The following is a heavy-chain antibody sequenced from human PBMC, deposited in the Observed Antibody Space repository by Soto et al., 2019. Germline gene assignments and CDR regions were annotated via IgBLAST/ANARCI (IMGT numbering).Heavy chain of an antibody. CDR1: GGSVSSSNW. Sequence: QVQLQESGPGLVKPSGTLSLTCAVSGGSVSSSNWWSWVRQSPGKGLEWMGEIYHSGSAHYNPSLKMRATISLDKSKNQFSLRLTSVTAADTAVYYCARVPGVVVSADDAFDIWGPGTRVIVSS. V-gene: IGHV4-4*02. CDR3: ARVPGVVVSADDAFDI. CDR2: IYHSGSA. D-gene: IGHD2-21*02. J-gene: IGHJ3*02.